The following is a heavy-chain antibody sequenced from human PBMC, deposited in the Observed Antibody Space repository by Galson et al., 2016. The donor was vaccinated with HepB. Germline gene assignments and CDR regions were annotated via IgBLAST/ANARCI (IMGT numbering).Heavy chain of an antibody. V-gene: IGHV4-4*02. CDR2: IFHSGRV. D-gene: IGHD2/OR15-2a*01. J-gene: IGHJ4*02. CDR3: ARQYWGGPSDY. Sequence: SETLSLTCAVSGASITSSDWRSWVRQPPGQGLEWIGQIFHSGRVNYTPSLASRVTISIDTSKNHFSLRLTSVTDADTALYYCARQYWGGPSDYWGQGTLVIVSS. CDR1: GASITSSDW.